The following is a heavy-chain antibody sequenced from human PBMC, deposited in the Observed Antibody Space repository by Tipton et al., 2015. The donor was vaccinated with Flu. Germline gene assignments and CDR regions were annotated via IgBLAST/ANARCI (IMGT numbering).Heavy chain of an antibody. J-gene: IGHJ4*02. Sequence: VQLVQSGGGLVQPGGSLRLSCAASGFILSDYWMSWVRQAPGKGLEWVASINQDGSVKYYVDSVKGRFTISRDNAKNSVYLQMDSLRAEDTAVYYCARDKLEGATLCDYWGQGTLVTVSS. CDR3: ARDKLEGATLCDY. CDR2: INQDGSVK. CDR1: GFILSDYW. D-gene: IGHD1-1*01. V-gene: IGHV3-7*01.